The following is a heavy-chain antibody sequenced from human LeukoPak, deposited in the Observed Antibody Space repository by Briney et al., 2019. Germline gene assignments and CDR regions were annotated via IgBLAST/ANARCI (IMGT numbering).Heavy chain of an antibody. CDR2: ISYDGSNK. CDR3: ASLVARGAFDI. Sequence: PGGSLRLSCAASGFTFSSYAMHWVRQAPGKGLEWVAVISYDGSNKYYADSMKGRFTISRDNSKNTLYLQMNSLRPEDTAVYYCASLVARGAFDIWGQGTMVTVSS. CDR1: GFTFSSYA. D-gene: IGHD5-12*01. V-gene: IGHV3-30-3*01. J-gene: IGHJ3*02.